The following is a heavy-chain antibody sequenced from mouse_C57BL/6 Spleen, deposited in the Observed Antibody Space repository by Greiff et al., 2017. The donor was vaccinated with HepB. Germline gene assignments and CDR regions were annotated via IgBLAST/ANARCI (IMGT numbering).Heavy chain of an antibody. J-gene: IGHJ2*01. Sequence: EVKLQESGPGLVKPSQSLSLTCSVTGYSITSGYYWNWIRQFPGNKLEWMGYISYDGSNNYNPSLKNRISITRDTSKNQFFLKLNSVTTEDTATYYCARDDGNYDFDYWGQGTTLTVSS. CDR1: GYSITSGYY. CDR3: ARDDGNYDFDY. V-gene: IGHV3-6*01. D-gene: IGHD2-1*01. CDR2: ISYDGSN.